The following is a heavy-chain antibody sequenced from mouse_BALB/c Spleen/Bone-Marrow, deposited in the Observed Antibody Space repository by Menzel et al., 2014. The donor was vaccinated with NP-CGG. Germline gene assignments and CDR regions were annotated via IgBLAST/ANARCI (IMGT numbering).Heavy chain of an antibody. V-gene: IGHV14-3*02. J-gene: IGHJ4*01. CDR2: IYPANVNT. D-gene: IGHD1-2*01. CDR3: ARCSLLRQAMDY. CDR1: GFNIKDTY. Sequence: EVQLQRSGAELVKPGASVKLSCTASGFNIKDTYMHWVKQRPEQGLEWIGRIYPANVNTKYDPKFQGKATMTADTSSNPAYLQLSSLPSEDTAVYCCARCSLLRQAMDYWGQGTSVTVSS.